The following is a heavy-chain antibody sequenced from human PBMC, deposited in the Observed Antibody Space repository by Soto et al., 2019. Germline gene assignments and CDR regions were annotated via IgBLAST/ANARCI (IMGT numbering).Heavy chain of an antibody. CDR2: INDSGNI. Sequence: SETLSLTCAVYGASFSGYQWTWIRQTPGKGLEWIGEINDSGNINYNPSLKSRVFISLDKPRNQFSLKLTSVTAADTSVYYCAGLYPYESSGYHLNYWGQGTLVTVSS. V-gene: IGHV4-34*01. CDR1: GASFSGYQ. D-gene: IGHD3-22*01. J-gene: IGHJ4*02. CDR3: AGLYPYESSGYHLNY.